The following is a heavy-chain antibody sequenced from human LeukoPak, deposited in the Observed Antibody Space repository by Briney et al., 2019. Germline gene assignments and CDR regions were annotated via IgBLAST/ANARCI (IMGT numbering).Heavy chain of an antibody. V-gene: IGHV3-23*01. CDR3: AKDEARQWLAQE. D-gene: IGHD6-19*01. J-gene: IGHJ4*02. CDR1: GFTFSSYV. Sequence: PGGSLRLSCAASGFTFSSYVMSWVRQAPGKGLEWVSAISGSGGSIYYADSVKGRFTISRDNSKNTLYLQMNSLRAEDTAVYYCAKDEARQWLAQEWGQGTLVTVSS. CDR2: ISGSGGSI.